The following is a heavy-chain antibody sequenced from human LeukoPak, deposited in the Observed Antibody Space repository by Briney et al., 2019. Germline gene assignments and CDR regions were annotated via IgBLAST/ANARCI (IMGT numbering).Heavy chain of an antibody. D-gene: IGHD3-3*01. CDR1: GYTFTSYD. V-gene: IGHV1-8*01. CDR2: MNPNSGNT. Sequence: GASVKVSCKASGYTFTSYDINWVRQATGQGLEWMGWMNPNSGNTGYAQKFQGRVTMTRNTSISTAYMELSSLRSEDTAVYYCARVTTYITIFGVVISNHYYYGMDVWGQGTTVTVSS. CDR3: ARVTTYITIFGVVISNHYYYGMDV. J-gene: IGHJ6*02.